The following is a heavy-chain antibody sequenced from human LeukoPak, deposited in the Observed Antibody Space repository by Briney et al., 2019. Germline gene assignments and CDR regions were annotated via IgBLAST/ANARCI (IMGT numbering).Heavy chain of an antibody. CDR1: GYTFTSYD. CDR2: MNPNSGNT. J-gene: IGHJ4*02. V-gene: IGHV1-8*01. CDR3: ARGYSGYDCCDY. D-gene: IGHD5-12*01. Sequence: ASVKVSCKASGYTFTSYDINWVRQATGQGLEWMGWMNPNSGNTGYAQKFQGRVTMTRNTSISTAYMELSSLRSEDTAVYYCARGYSGYDCCDYWGQGTLVTVSS.